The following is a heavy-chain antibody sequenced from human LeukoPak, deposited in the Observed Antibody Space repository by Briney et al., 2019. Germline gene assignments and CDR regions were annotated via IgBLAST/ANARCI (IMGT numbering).Heavy chain of an antibody. Sequence: GESLKISCKGSGYSFTSYWISWVRQMPGKGLEWMGRIDPSDSYTNYSPSFQGHVTISADKSISTVYLQWSSLKASDTAMYYCARPQYYYDSSGYVNWGQGTLVTVSS. J-gene: IGHJ4*02. CDR1: GYSFTSYW. CDR2: IDPSDSYT. CDR3: ARPQYYYDSSGYVN. V-gene: IGHV5-10-1*01. D-gene: IGHD3-22*01.